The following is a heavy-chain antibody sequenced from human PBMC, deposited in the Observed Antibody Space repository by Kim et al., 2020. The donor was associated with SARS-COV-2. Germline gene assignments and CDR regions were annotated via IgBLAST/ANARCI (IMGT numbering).Heavy chain of an antibody. D-gene: IGHD4-17*01. V-gene: IGHV1-18*01. CDR3: ARERDYGDYVCAFDI. CDR2: ISAYNGNT. CDR1: GYTFTSYG. Sequence: ASVKVSCKASGYTFTSYGISWVRQAPGQGLEWMGWISAYNGNTNYAQKLQGRVTMTTDTSTSTAYMELRSPRSDDTAVYYCARERDYGDYVCAFDIWGQGTMVTVSS. J-gene: IGHJ3*02.